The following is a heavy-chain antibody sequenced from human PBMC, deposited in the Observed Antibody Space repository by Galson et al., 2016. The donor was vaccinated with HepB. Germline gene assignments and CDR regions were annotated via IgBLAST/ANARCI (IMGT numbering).Heavy chain of an antibody. J-gene: IGHJ5*01. CDR2: ISAYNGNT. D-gene: IGHD1-26*01. Sequence: SVKVSCKASGYAFTSYGISWVRQAPGQGLEWLGWISAYNGNTKYAQKFQGRIIMSTDTPTRTAYMDLTSLRSEDTAVYFCARAPLSSGAASVQFRWFDSWGQGTRVTVSS. V-gene: IGHV1-18*04. CDR1: GYAFTSYG. CDR3: ARAPLSSGAASVQFRWFDS.